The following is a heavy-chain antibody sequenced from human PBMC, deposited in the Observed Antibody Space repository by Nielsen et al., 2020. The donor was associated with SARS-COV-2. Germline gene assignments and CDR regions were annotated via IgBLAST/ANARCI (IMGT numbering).Heavy chain of an antibody. D-gene: IGHD3-22*01. J-gene: IGHJ6*03. CDR3: ARGRKGGGIVVVIPYYYYYMDV. CDR2: MNPNSGNT. CDR1: GYTFTSYD. Sequence: ASVKVSCKASGYTFTSYDINWVRQATGQGLEWMGWMNPNSGNTGYAQKFQGGVTMTRNTSISTAYMELSSLRSEDTAVYYCARGRKGGGIVVVIPYYYYYMDVWGKGTTVTVSS. V-gene: IGHV1-8*01.